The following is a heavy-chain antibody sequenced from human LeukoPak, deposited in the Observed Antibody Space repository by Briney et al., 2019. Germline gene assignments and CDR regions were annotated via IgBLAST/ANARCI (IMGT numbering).Heavy chain of an antibody. CDR3: AKGSLAYED. Sequence: GGSLRLSCAASGFTFSSYWMHWVRQAPGKGLVWVSRINSDGSSTNYADSVKGRFTISRDNAKNTLYLQINSLRAEDTAVYYCAKGSLAYEDWGQGTLVTVSS. CDR1: GFTFSSYW. D-gene: IGHD2-21*01. CDR2: INSDGSST. V-gene: IGHV3-74*01. J-gene: IGHJ4*02.